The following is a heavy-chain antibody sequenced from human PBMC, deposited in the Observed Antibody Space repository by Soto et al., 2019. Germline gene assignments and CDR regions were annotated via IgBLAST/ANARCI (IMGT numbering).Heavy chain of an antibody. CDR3: ARGNPFNYAGFDV. D-gene: IGHD3-16*01. V-gene: IGHV1-8*01. CDR2: MNAKSGDT. J-gene: IGHJ6*02. CDR1: GYTFSDFD. Sequence: QAHLEQSGAELKRPGASVKVSCKASGYTFSDFDINWLRQASGQGPEWMGWMNAKSGDTFFAQRFQGKFNMTWDSSLSTAYMEVGSLTSDDTAIYYCARGNPFNYAGFDVWGQGTTVAVSS.